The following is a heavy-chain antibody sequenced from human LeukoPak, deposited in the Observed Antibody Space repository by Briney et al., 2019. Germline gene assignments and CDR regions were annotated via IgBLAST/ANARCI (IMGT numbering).Heavy chain of an antibody. Sequence: SSETLSLTCTVSGGSISSNYWGWIRQPPGKGLEWIGSIYYSGSTSYNPSLKSRVTISVDTSKNQFSLKLSSVTAADTAVYFCAGDYGDYYFDYWGQGTLVTVSS. CDR2: IYYSGST. V-gene: IGHV4-39*07. J-gene: IGHJ4*02. CDR1: GGSISSNY. D-gene: IGHD4-17*01. CDR3: AGDYGDYYFDY.